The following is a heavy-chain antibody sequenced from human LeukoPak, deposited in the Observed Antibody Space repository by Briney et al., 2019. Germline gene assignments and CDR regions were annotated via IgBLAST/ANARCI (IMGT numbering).Heavy chain of an antibody. V-gene: IGHV3-74*01. CDR2: INSDGRMT. J-gene: IGHJ3*02. CDR1: GLTFSSYW. D-gene: IGHD2-21*02. Sequence: LSGGSLRLSCAASGLTFSSYWMDWVRQAPGKGLVWVSGINSDGRMTRYAESVKGRFTISRDNAKNTLYLQMNSLRAEDTSVYYCARVGSTDSPHAFDIWGQGTMVTVSS. CDR3: ARVGSTDSPHAFDI.